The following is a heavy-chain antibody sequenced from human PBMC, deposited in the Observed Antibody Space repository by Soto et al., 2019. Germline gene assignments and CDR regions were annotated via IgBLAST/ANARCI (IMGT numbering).Heavy chain of an antibody. CDR3: ARGPVGIAVAGDLDY. CDR1: RFTFSRYA. D-gene: IGHD6-19*01. CDR2: ISYDGSNK. J-gene: IGHJ4*02. Sequence: SLRLSCAASRFTFSRYAMHWVRQAPGKGLEWVAVISYDGSNKYYADSVKGQLTISRDNSKNTLYLQMNSLRAEDTAVYYCARGPVGIAVAGDLDYWGQGTLVTVSS. V-gene: IGHV3-30-3*01.